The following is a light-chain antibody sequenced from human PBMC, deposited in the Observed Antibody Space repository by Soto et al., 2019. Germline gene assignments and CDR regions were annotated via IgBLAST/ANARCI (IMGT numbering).Light chain of an antibody. J-gene: IGLJ1*01. CDR2: DVN. Sequence: QSALTQPASVSGSPGQSITISCTGTSSDVGGYNLVSWYQQYPDKAPKLMIFDVNTRPSGDSNRFSGSKSGNTASLTISGLQAEDEADYYCSSYKSSSTLPYVFGTGTKLTVL. CDR1: SSDVGGYNL. V-gene: IGLV2-14*01. CDR3: SSYKSSSTLPYV.